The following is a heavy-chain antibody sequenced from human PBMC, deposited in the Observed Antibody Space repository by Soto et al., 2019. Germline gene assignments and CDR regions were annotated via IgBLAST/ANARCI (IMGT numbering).Heavy chain of an antibody. CDR2: ISYDGSDK. J-gene: IGHJ4*02. Sequence: QVQQVESGGGVVQPGRSLRGSCAASGFTFSSYGMHWVRQAPGKGLEWVAVISYDGSDKYYADSVKGRFTISRDNSKNTLYLQMNSLRAEDTAVFYCAKEAVGATPDYWGQGTLVTVSS. V-gene: IGHV3-30*18. CDR3: AKEAVGATPDY. CDR1: GFTFSSYG. D-gene: IGHD1-26*01.